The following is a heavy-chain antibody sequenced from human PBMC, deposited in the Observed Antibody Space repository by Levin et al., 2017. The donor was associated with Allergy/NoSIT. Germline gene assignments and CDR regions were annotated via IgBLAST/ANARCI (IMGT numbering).Heavy chain of an antibody. Sequence: GESLKISCAASGFTFSSYAMSWVRQAPGKGLEWVSAISGSGGSTYYADSVKGRFTISRDNSKNTLYLQMNSLRAEDTAVYYCAKAHGLMSDYWGQGTLVTVSS. J-gene: IGHJ4*02. CDR1: GFTFSSYA. CDR3: AKAHGLMSDY. D-gene: IGHD6-19*01. CDR2: ISGSGGST. V-gene: IGHV3-23*01.